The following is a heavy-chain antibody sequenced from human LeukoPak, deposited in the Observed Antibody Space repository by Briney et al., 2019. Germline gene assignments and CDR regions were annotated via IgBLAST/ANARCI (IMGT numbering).Heavy chain of an antibody. CDR3: ARAASIAARGNQDYFDY. D-gene: IGHD6-6*01. CDR1: GGTFSSYA. CDR2: IIPIFGTA. Sequence: GASVKVSCKASGGTFSSYAISWVRQAPGQGLEWMGGIIPIFGTANYAQKFQGRVTITADESTSTAYMELSSLRSEDTAVYYCARAASIAARGNQDYFDYWGQGTLVTVSS. J-gene: IGHJ4*02. V-gene: IGHV1-69*13.